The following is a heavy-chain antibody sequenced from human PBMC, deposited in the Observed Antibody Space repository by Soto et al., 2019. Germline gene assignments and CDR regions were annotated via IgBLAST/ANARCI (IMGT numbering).Heavy chain of an antibody. J-gene: IGHJ6*02. CDR1: GYTFTGYY. D-gene: IGHD3-22*01. V-gene: IGHV1-2*02. CDR2: INPNSGGT. Sequence: QVQLVQSGAEVKKPGASVKVSCKASGYTFTGYYMHWVRQAPGQGLEWMGWINPNSGGTNYAQKFQGRVTMTRDTSISTAYMELSRLRSDDTAVYYCARAYYYDSSGSKHSYYGIDVWGQGTTVTVSS. CDR3: ARAYYYDSSGSKHSYYGIDV.